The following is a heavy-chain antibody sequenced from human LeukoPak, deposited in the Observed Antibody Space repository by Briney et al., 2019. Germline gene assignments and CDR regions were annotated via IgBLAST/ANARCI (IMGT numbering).Heavy chain of an antibody. CDR1: GGSISSYY. J-gene: IGHJ5*02. Sequence: SETLSLTCTVSGGSISSYYWSWIRQPPGKGLEWIGYIYYSGSTNYNPSLKSRVTISVDTSKNQFSLKLSSVTAADTAVYYCAGTTYYDFWSGYNNWFEPWGQGTLVTVSS. V-gene: IGHV4-59*08. D-gene: IGHD3-3*01. CDR2: IYYSGST. CDR3: AGTTYYDFWSGYNNWFEP.